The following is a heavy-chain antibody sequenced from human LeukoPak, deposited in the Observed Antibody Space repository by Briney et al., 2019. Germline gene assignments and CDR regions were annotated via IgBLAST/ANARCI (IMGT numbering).Heavy chain of an antibody. CDR2: MNPNSGNT. CDR1: GYTFTSYD. D-gene: IGHD3-10*01. J-gene: IGHJ5*02. Sequence: ASVKVSCKASGYTFTSYDINWVRQATGQGLELMGWMNPNSGNTGYAQKLQGRVTMTRNTSISTAYMELSSLRSEDTAVYHCARRPPRYYSVNWFDPWGQGTLVTVSS. CDR3: ARRPPRYYSVNWFDP. V-gene: IGHV1-8*01.